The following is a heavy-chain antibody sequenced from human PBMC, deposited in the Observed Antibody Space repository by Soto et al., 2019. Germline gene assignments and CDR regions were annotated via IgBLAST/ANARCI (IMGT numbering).Heavy chain of an antibody. Sequence: VHLVESGGGLVQPGGSLRLSCAASGFNFSNHWMHWVRQRPGEGLVWVARITSDGKSKAYAESVKGRFAISRDNAKNTLYLQMNGLTADDTAVYYCARESGDWPLNWCEPWGQGTLVTVSS. CDR2: ITSDGKSK. D-gene: IGHD2-21*02. CDR1: GFNFSNHW. J-gene: IGHJ5*02. V-gene: IGHV3-74*01. CDR3: ARESGDWPLNWCEP.